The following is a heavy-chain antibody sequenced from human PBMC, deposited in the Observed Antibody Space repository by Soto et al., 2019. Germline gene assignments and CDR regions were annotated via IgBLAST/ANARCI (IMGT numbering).Heavy chain of an antibody. D-gene: IGHD3-10*01. CDR3: VRVLFHYFGSTNSANWLAP. J-gene: IGHJ5*02. CDR2: HSAYTGNT. V-gene: IGHV1-18*01. Sequence: QAQLVQSGDAVKKTWASVRLSCKTSGYTLKNSGITLVRQAPGQVLEWMGWHSAYTGNTEYARKLQGRVDMKTDTSTSTADRELMSLRSDDTALYFIVRVLFHYFGSTNSANWLAPWGHGPRVTVSP. CDR1: GYTLKNSG.